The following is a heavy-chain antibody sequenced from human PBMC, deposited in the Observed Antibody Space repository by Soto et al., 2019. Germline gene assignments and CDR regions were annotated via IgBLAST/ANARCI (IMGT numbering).Heavy chain of an antibody. CDR2: ISYDGSNK. D-gene: IGHD3-22*01. Sequence: PGGSLRLSCAASGFTFSSYAMHWVRQAPGKGLEWVAVISYDGSNKYYADSVKGRFTISRDNSKNTLYLQMNSLRAEDTAVYYCARGFGPYYYDSSGYYGYWGQGTLVTVSS. CDR3: ARGFGPYYYDSSGYYGY. J-gene: IGHJ4*02. V-gene: IGHV3-30-3*01. CDR1: GFTFSSYA.